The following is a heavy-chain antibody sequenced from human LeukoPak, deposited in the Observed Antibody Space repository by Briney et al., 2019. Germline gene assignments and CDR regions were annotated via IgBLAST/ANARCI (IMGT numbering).Heavy chain of an antibody. J-gene: IGHJ4*02. CDR1: GGSISSSNW. Sequence: PSETLSLTCAVSGGSISSSNWWSCVRQPPGKGLGWIGENYHSGSTNYNPSLKSRVTISVDKSKNHFSLNLSSVTAADTAVYYCARDDSGTYAALDYWGQGTLVTVSS. CDR2: NYHSGST. D-gene: IGHD1-26*01. V-gene: IGHV4-4*02. CDR3: ARDDSGTYAALDY.